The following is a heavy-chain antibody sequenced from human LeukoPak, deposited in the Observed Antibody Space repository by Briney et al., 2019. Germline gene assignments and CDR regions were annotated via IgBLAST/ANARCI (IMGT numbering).Heavy chain of an antibody. Sequence: PGGSLRLSCAASGFTVSSNYMSWVRQAPGKGLGWVSVIYSGGSTYYADSVKGRFTISRDNSKNTLYLQMNSLRAEDTAVYYCASGRGYSYDYYYYGMDVWGQGTTVTVSS. CDR3: ASGRGYSYDYYYYGMDV. V-gene: IGHV3-66*01. CDR2: IYSGGST. CDR1: GFTVSSNY. J-gene: IGHJ6*02. D-gene: IGHD5-18*01.